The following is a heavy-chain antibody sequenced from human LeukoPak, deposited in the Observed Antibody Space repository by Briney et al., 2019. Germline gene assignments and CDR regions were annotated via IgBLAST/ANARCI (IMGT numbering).Heavy chain of an antibody. J-gene: IGHJ4*02. V-gene: IGHV4-34*01. CDR3: ARGLGLIYYDSSGYYPY. CDR2: INHSGST. Sequence: KASETLSLTCAVYDGSFSGYYWSWIRQPPGKGLEWIREINHSGSTNYNPSLKSRVTISVDTSKNQFSLKLSSVTAADTAVYYCARGLGLIYYDSSGYYPYWGQGTLVTVSS. CDR1: DGSFSGYY. D-gene: IGHD3-22*01.